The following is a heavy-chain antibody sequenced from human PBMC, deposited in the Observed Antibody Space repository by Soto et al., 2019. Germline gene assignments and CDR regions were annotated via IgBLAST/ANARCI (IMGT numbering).Heavy chain of an antibody. Sequence: GGSLRLSCAASGFTFSNFAMSWVRQAPGKGLEWVSSITATGSSTYYADSVKGRFNISRDNSKNTLYLQMNCLRDEDTAVYYCAMDLGMGNYWGQGILVTVSS. D-gene: IGHD7-27*01. V-gene: IGHV3-23*01. CDR1: GFTFSNFA. CDR3: AMDLGMGNY. CDR2: ITATGSST. J-gene: IGHJ4*02.